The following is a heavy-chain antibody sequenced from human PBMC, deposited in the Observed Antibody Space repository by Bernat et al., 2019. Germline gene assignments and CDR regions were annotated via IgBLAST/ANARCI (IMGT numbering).Heavy chain of an antibody. CDR3: ARSAPGPTVAGTDYFDY. Sequence: EVQLVESGGGLVQPGGSLRLSCVASGFTFSTSWVHWVRQAPGKGLVWVSRINSDGSIIDYADSVKGRFTISRDNGKNTLYLQLNSLTVDDTAVYYCARSAPGPTVAGTDYFDYWGQGTLVTVSS. D-gene: IGHD6-19*01. J-gene: IGHJ4*02. CDR1: GFTFSTSW. V-gene: IGHV3-74*01. CDR2: INSDGSII.